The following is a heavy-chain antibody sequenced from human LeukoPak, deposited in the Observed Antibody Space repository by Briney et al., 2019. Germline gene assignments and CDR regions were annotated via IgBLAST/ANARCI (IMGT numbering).Heavy chain of an antibody. Sequence: GGSLRLSCAASGFTFSNYAMLWVRQAPGKGLEYVSAVSSNGGSTYYADSVKGRFTISRDNSKNTLYLQMGSLRAEDMAVYYCARRGSYWHFDYWGQGTLVTVSS. V-gene: IGHV3-64*02. D-gene: IGHD1-26*01. CDR1: GFTFSNYA. CDR3: ARRGSYWHFDY. J-gene: IGHJ4*02. CDR2: VSSNGGST.